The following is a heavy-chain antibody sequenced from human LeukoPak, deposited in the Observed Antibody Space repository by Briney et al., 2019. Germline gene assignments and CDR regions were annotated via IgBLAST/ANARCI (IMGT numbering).Heavy chain of an antibody. CDR3: ARGDWFDP. Sequence: GRSLRLSCAASGFTFDDYAMHWVRQAPGKGLEWVSGISWNSGSIGYADSVKGRFTISRDNAKNSLYLQMNSLRAEDTALYYCARGDWFDPWGQGTLVTVSS. CDR2: ISWNSGSI. J-gene: IGHJ5*02. V-gene: IGHV3-9*01. CDR1: GFTFDDYA.